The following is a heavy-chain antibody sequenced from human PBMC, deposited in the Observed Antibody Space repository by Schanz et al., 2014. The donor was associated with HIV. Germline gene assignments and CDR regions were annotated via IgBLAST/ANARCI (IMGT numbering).Heavy chain of an antibody. CDR1: GYTFINYD. D-gene: IGHD3-3*02. V-gene: IGHV1-8*01. J-gene: IGHJ6*02. CDR3: ARAAFSSEYYYGMDV. CDR2: MNPSTGNS. Sequence: QVQLVQSGAELKKPGASVKVSCKASGYTFINYDIHWVRQASGLGLEWMGWMNPSTGNSGYAQMFQVRVTMTRDTSISTAYMELSRLRSDDTAVYYCARAAFSSEYYYGMDVWGQGTTVTVSS.